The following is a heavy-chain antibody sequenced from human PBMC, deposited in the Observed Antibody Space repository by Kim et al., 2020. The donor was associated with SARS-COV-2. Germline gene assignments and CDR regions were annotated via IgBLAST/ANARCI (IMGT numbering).Heavy chain of an antibody. CDR2: INPDGSDK. CDR1: GFTFADSW. D-gene: IGHD1-26*01. Sequence: GGSLRLSFTVSGFTFADSWMAWVRQAPGKGLEWVATINPDGSDKHYVDSLRGRFTISRDNAKSSLFLQMNNLRVEDTAVFFCMGSNFWGQGTLVSVSS. CDR3: MGSNF. V-gene: IGHV3-7*01. J-gene: IGHJ4*02.